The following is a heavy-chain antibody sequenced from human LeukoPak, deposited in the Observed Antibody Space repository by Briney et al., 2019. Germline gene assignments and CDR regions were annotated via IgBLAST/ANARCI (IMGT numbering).Heavy chain of an antibody. CDR2: IKQDGSEK. CDR1: GFTFSSYW. CDR3: ARGSGGWFGPGFDY. J-gene: IGHJ4*02. Sequence: GGSLRLSCAASGFTFSSYWMSWVRQAPGKGLEWVANIKQDGSEKYYVDSVKGRFTISRDNSKNTLYLQMNSLRAEDTAVYYCARGSGGWFGPGFDYWGQGTLVTVSS. D-gene: IGHD3-10*01. V-gene: IGHV3-7*01.